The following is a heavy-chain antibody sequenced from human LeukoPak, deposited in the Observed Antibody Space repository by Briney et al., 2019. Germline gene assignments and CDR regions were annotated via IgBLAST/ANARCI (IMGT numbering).Heavy chain of an antibody. D-gene: IGHD6-19*01. J-gene: IGHJ6*02. V-gene: IGHV3-23*01. CDR2: ISGSGGST. CDR3: AKDVAGTNYYYGMDV. CDR1: GFTISSYA. Sequence: GGSLRLSCAASGFTISSYAMSWVRQAPGKGLEWVSAISGSGGSTYYADSVKGRFTISSDNSKNTLYLQMNSLRAEDTAVYYCAKDVAGTNYYYGMDVWGQGTTVTVSS.